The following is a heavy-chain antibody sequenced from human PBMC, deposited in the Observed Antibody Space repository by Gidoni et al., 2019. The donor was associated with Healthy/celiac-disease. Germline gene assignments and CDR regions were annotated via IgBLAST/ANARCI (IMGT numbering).Heavy chain of an antibody. CDR1: GYSTSSGYY. CDR2: IYHSGST. V-gene: IGHV4-38-2*01. D-gene: IGHD3-3*01. J-gene: IGHJ2*01. CDR3: AGGFGVDWYFDL. Sequence: QVQLQESGPGLVKPSETMSLTCAVSGYSTSSGYYWGWIRQLQGKGLEWIGSIYHSGSTYYNPSLKSRVTISVDTSKNQFSLKLSSVTAADTAVYYCAGGFGVDWYFDLWGRGTLVTVSS.